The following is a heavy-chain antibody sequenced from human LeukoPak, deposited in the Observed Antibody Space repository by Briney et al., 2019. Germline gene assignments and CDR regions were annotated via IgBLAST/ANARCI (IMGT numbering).Heavy chain of an antibody. V-gene: IGHV3-30-3*01. CDR2: ISYDGSNK. CDR1: GLTFSSYA. D-gene: IGHD6-19*01. Sequence: GGSLRLSCAASGLTFSSYAMHWVRQAPGKGLEWVAVISYDGSNKYYADSVKGRFTISRDNSKNTLYLQMNSLRAEDTAVYYCASSPRLSGCPQYWGQGTPVTVSS. J-gene: IGHJ4*02. CDR3: ASSPRLSGCPQY.